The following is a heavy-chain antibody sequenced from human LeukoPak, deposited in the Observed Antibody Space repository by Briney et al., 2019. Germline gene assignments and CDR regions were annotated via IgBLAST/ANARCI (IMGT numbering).Heavy chain of an antibody. V-gene: IGHV3-11*01. CDR1: GFTFNDYY. D-gene: IGHD3-10*01. CDR3: ARGYYYGTGPTAV. CDR2: ISISGTTI. Sequence: GGSLRLSCAASGFTFNDYYTNWIRQAPGKGLELVSYISISGTTIYYADSVKGRFTISRHNAKNSRYLRMNSLRAEDTAVYYCARGYYYGTGPTAVWGQGTLVTVSS. J-gene: IGHJ4*02.